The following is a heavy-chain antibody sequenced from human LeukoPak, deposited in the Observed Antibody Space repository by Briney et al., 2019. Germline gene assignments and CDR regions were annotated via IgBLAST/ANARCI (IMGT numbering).Heavy chain of an antibody. V-gene: IGHV3-30*02. CDR3: AKISDFWSDTY. Sequence: PGGSLRLSCAAPGFTFSSYGMHWVRQAPGKGLEWVAFIRYDGSNKYYADSVKGRFTISRDNSKNTLYLQVNSLRAEHTAVSYCAKISDFWSDTYWGQRTLVTVSS. D-gene: IGHD3-3*01. CDR1: GFTFSSYG. CDR2: IRYDGSNK. J-gene: IGHJ4*02.